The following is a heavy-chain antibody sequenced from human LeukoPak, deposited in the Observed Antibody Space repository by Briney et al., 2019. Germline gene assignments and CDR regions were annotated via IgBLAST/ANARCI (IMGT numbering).Heavy chain of an antibody. CDR3: ARGSSNGDYADPTYYYFMDV. V-gene: IGHV1-69*06. CDR1: GGTFSSYA. J-gene: IGHJ6*03. D-gene: IGHD4-17*01. Sequence: SVKVSCKASGGTFSSYAISWVRQAPGQGLEWMGGIIPIFGTANYAQKFQGRVTITADKSTSTAYMELSSLRSEDTAVYYCARGSSNGDYADPTYYYFMDVWGRGTTVTVSS. CDR2: IIPIFGTA.